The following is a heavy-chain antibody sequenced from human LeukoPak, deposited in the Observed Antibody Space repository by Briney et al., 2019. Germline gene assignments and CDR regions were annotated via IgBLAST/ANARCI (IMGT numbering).Heavy chain of an antibody. J-gene: IGHJ6*04. V-gene: IGHV4-4*02. CDR3: ARVVRQQLPHKLDYYYGMDV. CDR1: GGSISSSIW. Sequence: PSETLSLTCAVSGGSISSSIWWTWARQPPGRGLEWIRAFYHSGSTNYNPSLKSRVTISVDKSKNQFSLKLSSVTAADTAVYYCARVVRQQLPHKLDYYYGMDVWGKGTTVTVSS. CDR2: FYHSGST. D-gene: IGHD6-13*01.